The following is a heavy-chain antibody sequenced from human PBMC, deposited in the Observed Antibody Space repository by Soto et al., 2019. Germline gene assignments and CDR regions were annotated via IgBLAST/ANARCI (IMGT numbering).Heavy chain of an antibody. CDR2: VSDTGLST. CDR3: AKSFYDSSGFDS. Sequence: GGSLRLSCAASGFTFRTYALSWVRQAPGKGLEWVSTVSDTGLSTYYAGSVTGRFTISRDNSRNTLYLQMNGMRAEDTAVYYCAKSFYDSSGFDSWGLGTLVTVSS. V-gene: IGHV3-23*01. J-gene: IGHJ5*01. CDR1: GFTFRTYA. D-gene: IGHD3-22*01.